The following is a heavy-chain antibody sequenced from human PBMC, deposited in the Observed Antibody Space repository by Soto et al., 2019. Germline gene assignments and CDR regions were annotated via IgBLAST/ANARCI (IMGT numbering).Heavy chain of an antibody. CDR2: IQFSGNT. V-gene: IGHV4-59*01. CDR1: GDSITSYH. D-gene: IGHD3-16*01. J-gene: IGHJ4*02. CDR3: TRGWGYFDY. Sequence: QVQLQESGPGLVKPSETLSLTCTASGDSITSYHWTWIRQPPGKGLEWIGYIQFSGNTNYNPSLKSRVTMSLDTSKKQFSLKLTSVTAADTAVYYCTRGWGYFDYWGQGTLVTVSS.